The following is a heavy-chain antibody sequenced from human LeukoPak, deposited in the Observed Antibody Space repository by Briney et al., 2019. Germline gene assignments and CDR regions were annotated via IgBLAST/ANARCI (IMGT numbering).Heavy chain of an antibody. CDR2: IYYSGST. CDR1: GYFISSGYY. CDR3: ARAPGYSYGFDAFDI. Sequence: PSETLSLTCTVSGYFISSGYYWGWIRQPPGKGLEWIGYIYYSGSTNYNPSLKSRVTISVDTSKNQFSLKLSSVTAADTAVYYCARAPGYSYGFDAFDIWGQGTMVTVSS. V-gene: IGHV4-61*01. J-gene: IGHJ3*02. D-gene: IGHD5-18*01.